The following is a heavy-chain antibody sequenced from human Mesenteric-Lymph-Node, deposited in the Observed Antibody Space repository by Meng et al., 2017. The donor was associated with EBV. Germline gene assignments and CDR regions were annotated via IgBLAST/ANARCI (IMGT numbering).Heavy chain of an antibody. CDR1: GYTFSRYA. CDR2: INTNTGKP. Sequence: QGHLVQSGFELKKPGASVKVSCKASGYTFSRYAMNWVRQAPGQGLEWMGWINTNTGKPTYAQGLTGRFVFSLDTSVSTAYLQISSLKADDTAVYYCARASSSGPFDYWGQGTLVTVSS. CDR3: ARASSSGPFDY. D-gene: IGHD3-10*01. J-gene: IGHJ4*02. V-gene: IGHV7-4-1*02.